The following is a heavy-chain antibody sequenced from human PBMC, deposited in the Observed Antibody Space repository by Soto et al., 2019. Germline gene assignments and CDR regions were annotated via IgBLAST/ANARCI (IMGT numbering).Heavy chain of an antibody. CDR2: INPNSGGT. Sequence: QVQLVQSGAEVKKPGASVKVSCKASGYTFTGYYMHWVRQAPGQGLEWMGWINPNSGGTNYAQKFQGWVTMTRDTSISTAYMERGMLRYDDTAVHYWARERYLVHYYDSRGEFDPWGQGTLVTVSS. D-gene: IGHD3-22*01. CDR1: GYTFTGYY. J-gene: IGHJ5*02. V-gene: IGHV1-2*04. CDR3: ARERYLVHYYDSRGEFDP.